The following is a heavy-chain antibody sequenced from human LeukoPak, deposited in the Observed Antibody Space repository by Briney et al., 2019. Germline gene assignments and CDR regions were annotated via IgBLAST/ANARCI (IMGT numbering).Heavy chain of an antibody. J-gene: IGHJ4*02. V-gene: IGHV3-53*01. CDR2: IHSGGST. CDR3: ARGPDLYYGSGSPLLYYFDY. D-gene: IGHD3-10*01. CDR1: GFTVSSNY. Sequence: GGSLRLSCAASGFTVSSNYMSWVRQAPGKGLEWVSVIHSGGSTYYADSVKGRFTISRDNSKNTLYLQMNSLRAEDTAVYYCARGPDLYYGSGSPLLYYFDYWGQGTLVTVSS.